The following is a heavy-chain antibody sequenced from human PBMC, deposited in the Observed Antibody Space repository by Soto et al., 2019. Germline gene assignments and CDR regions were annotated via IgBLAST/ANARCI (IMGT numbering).Heavy chain of an antibody. V-gene: IGHV3-33*01. CDR1: GFTFSSYG. J-gene: IGHJ4*02. D-gene: IGHD3-10*01. CDR3: AREATYYYGSGSYQPHLLGY. Sequence: GGSLRLSCAASGFTFSSYGMHWVRQAPGKGLEWVAVIWYDGSKKYYADSVKGRFTISRDNSKNTLYLQMNSLRAEDTAVYYCAREATYYYGSGSYQPHLLGYWGQGTLVTVSS. CDR2: IWYDGSKK.